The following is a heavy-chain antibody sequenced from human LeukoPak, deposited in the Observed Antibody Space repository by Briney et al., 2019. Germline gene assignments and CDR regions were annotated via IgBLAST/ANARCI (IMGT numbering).Heavy chain of an antibody. D-gene: IGHD3-22*01. CDR3: AKHYYDSTGYYPCWIY. CDR1: GFTFSSYA. V-gene: IGHV3-23*01. Sequence: GGSLRLSCAASGFTFSSYAMRWVRQAPGKGLEWVSAISGSGGSTYYGDSVKGRFTISRDDSKNTVNLQMNSLRAEDTAVYYCAKHYYDSTGYYPCWIYWGQGNLVSLPS. J-gene: IGHJ4*02. CDR2: ISGSGGST.